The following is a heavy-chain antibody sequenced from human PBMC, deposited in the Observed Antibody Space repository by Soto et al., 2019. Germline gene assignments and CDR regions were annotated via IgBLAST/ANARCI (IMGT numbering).Heavy chain of an antibody. CDR3: AKDRNYPRDQFHY. CDR2: ISANGQGI. D-gene: IGHD1-7*01. J-gene: IGHJ4*02. V-gene: IGHV3-23*01. Sequence: LRLSCAASGFTFSTYALSWVRQAPGKGLEWVSAISANGQGIYYADSVRGRFTISRDNSKNTIFQHMDSLRAEDTAVYYCAKDRNYPRDQFHYWGQGTLVTVSS. CDR1: GFTFSTYA.